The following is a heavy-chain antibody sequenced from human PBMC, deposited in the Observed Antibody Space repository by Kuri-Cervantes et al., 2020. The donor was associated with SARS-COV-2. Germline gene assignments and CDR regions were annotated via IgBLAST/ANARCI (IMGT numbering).Heavy chain of an antibody. D-gene: IGHD6-13*01. CDR1: GGSFSGYY. J-gene: IGHJ4*02. Sequence: ESLKISCAVYGGSFSGYYWSWIRQPPGKGLEWIGEINHSGSTNYNPSLKSRVTISVDTSKNQFSLKLSSVTAADTAVYYCAGDKDGAAAGAFDYWGQGTLVTVSS. V-gene: IGHV4-34*01. CDR2: INHSGST. CDR3: AGDKDGAAAGAFDY.